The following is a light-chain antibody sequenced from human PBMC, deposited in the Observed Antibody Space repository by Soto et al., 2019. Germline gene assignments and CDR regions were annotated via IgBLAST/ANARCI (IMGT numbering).Light chain of an antibody. J-gene: IGLJ7*01. CDR1: SGHSSYA. V-gene: IGLV4-69*01. CDR3: QTWGTGIAV. CDR2: LNSDGSH. Sequence: QAVVTQSPSASASLGASVNLTCTLSSGHSSYAIAWHQQQPEKGPRYLMNLNSDGSHSKGDGIPDRFSGSSSGAERYLTISSLQSEDEADYYCQTWGTGIAVFGGGTQLTVL.